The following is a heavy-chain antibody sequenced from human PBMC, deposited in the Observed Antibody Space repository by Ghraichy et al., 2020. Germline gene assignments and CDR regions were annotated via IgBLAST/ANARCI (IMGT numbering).Heavy chain of an antibody. CDR3: ARDTAMPGDY. Sequence: GGSLRLSCVASGFTFSSYWMSWVRQAPGKGLEWLANIKHDGSAKYYVDSVKGRFTISRDNAKNSLFLQMNSLRAEDTAVYYCARDTAMPGDYWGQGTLVTVSS. CDR1: GFTFSSYW. CDR2: IKHDGSAK. V-gene: IGHV3-7*03. D-gene: IGHD2-2*01. J-gene: IGHJ4*02.